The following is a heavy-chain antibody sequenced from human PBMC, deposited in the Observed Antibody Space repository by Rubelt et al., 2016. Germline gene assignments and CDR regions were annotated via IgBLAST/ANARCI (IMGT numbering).Heavy chain of an antibody. D-gene: IGHD4-23*01. CDR2: IIPILGIA. CDR3: ASGNGGNFDP. V-gene: IGHV1-69*10. CDR1: GGTFSSYA. Sequence: QVQLVQSGSELKKPGSSVKVSCKASGGTFSSYAISWVRQAPGQGLEWMGGIIPILGIANYAQKFQGRVTITRDTSASTAYMELRSLRSEDTAVYYCASGNGGNFDPWGQGTLVTVSS. J-gene: IGHJ5*02.